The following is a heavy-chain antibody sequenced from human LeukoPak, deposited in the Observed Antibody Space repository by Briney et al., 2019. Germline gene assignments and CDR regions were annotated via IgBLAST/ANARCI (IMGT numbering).Heavy chain of an antibody. J-gene: IGHJ4*02. CDR3: ARDSVHGYYDSSGYSALVDY. CDR1: GFTFSNYW. V-gene: IGHV3-7*01. D-gene: IGHD3-22*01. CDR2: IKQDGSEK. Sequence: GSLRLSCTASGFTFSNYWMTWVRQAPGKGLEWVANIKQDGSEKYYVDSVKGRFTISRDNAKNSLFLQMNSLRAEDTAVYYCARDSVHGYYDSSGYSALVDYWGQGTLVTVSS.